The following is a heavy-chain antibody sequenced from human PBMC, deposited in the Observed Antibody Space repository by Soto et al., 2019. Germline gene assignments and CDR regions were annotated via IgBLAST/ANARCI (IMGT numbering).Heavy chain of an antibody. CDR1: GFTFSSYA. Sequence: GGSLRLSCAASGFTFSSYAMSWVRQAPGKGLEWVSAISGSGGSTYYADSVKGRFTISRDNSKNTLYLQMNSLRAEDTAVYYCAKPLLSHYDFWSGYEHHSDSWGQGTLVTVSS. V-gene: IGHV3-23*01. J-gene: IGHJ4*02. CDR3: AKPLLSHYDFWSGYEHHSDS. CDR2: ISGSGGST. D-gene: IGHD3-3*01.